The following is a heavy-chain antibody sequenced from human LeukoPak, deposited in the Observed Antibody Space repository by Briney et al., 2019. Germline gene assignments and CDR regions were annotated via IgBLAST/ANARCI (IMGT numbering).Heavy chain of an antibody. Sequence: ASVKVSCKSFGYTITGYYIHWVRQAPGQGLDWMGWNNPNNGGTNSAQKFQGRVTMTRDTSIGTAYMELNRLTYDDTAVYYCGRDRHWNQGNFDYWGQGTLVTVSS. V-gene: IGHV1-2*02. D-gene: IGHD1-1*01. CDR3: GRDRHWNQGNFDY. CDR2: NNPNNGGT. J-gene: IGHJ4*02. CDR1: GYTITGYY.